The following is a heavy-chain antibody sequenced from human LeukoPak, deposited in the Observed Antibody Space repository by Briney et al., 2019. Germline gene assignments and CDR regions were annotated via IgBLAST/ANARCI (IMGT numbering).Heavy chain of an antibody. CDR2: VHPNRGDT. Sequence: GASVKLSCKTSGYPFTTCEINWVRQATGQGLEWMGWVHPNRGDTDYAQKFQGRVTMTRSTSINTAYMELSSLTSDDTAVYYCARGPRFDPWGQGTLVTVSS. V-gene: IGHV1-8*01. CDR1: GYPFTTCE. CDR3: ARGPRFDP. J-gene: IGHJ5*02.